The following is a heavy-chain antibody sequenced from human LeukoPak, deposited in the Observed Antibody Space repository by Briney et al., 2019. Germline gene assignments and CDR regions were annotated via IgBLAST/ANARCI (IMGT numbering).Heavy chain of an antibody. CDR3: ARPLQDILPLAEAFDI. J-gene: IGHJ3*02. D-gene: IGHD3-9*01. CDR1: GFTFSSYG. Sequence: GGSLRLSCAASGFTFSSYGMHWVRQAPGKGLEWVAVIWYDGSNKYYADSVKGRFTISRDNSKNTLYPQMNSLRAEDTAVYYCARPLQDILPLAEAFDIWGQGTMVTVSS. CDR2: IWYDGSNK. V-gene: IGHV3-33*01.